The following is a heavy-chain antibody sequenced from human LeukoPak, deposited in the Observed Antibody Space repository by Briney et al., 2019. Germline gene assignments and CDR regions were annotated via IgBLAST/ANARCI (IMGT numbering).Heavy chain of an antibody. CDR2: IYTSGST. CDR3: AREMSHYDFWGGYYIFDY. Sequence: SETLSLTCTVSGGSISSYYWSWIRQPAGKGLEWIGRIYTSGSTNYNPSLKSRVTMSVDTSKNQFSLKLSSVTAADTAVYYCAREMSHYDFWGGYYIFDYWGQGTLVTVSS. J-gene: IGHJ4*02. V-gene: IGHV4-4*07. CDR1: GGSISSYY. D-gene: IGHD3-3*01.